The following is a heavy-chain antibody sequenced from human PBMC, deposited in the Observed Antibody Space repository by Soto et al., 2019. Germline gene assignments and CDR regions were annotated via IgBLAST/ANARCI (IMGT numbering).Heavy chain of an antibody. CDR3: ARIGGYGYYFDY. Sequence: QVQLVQSGAEVKKPGASVKVSCKASGYTFTTYVISWVRQAPGQGLEWIGWISAYNGNTNYAQKLQGRVTMTTDTSTSTAYIELRSLRSDETAVYYCARIGGYGYYFDYWGQGTLVTVSS. J-gene: IGHJ4*02. D-gene: IGHD3-22*01. CDR2: ISAYNGNT. V-gene: IGHV1-18*01. CDR1: GYTFTTYV.